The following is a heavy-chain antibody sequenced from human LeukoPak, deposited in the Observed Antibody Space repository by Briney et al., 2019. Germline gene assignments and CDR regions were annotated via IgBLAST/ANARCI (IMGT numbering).Heavy chain of an antibody. Sequence: GGSLRLSCAASGFTVSSNYMSWVRQAPGRGLEWVSVIYSGVGTYYADSVKGRFTISRDNSKNTLYLQMNSLRAEDTALYYCARLGVQSAGKYYFDYWGQGTLVTVSS. V-gene: IGHV3-66*04. CDR1: GFTVSSNY. CDR3: ARLGVQSAGKYYFDY. J-gene: IGHJ4*02. CDR2: IYSGVGT. D-gene: IGHD2-8*01.